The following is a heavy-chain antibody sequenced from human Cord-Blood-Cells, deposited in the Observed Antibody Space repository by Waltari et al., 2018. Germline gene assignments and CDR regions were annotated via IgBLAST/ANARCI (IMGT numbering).Heavy chain of an antibody. CDR2: INPNSGGT. J-gene: IGHJ5*02. Sequence: QVQLVQSGAEVKKPGASVKVSCKASGYTFTGYYMHWVRQAPGQGLEWMGWINPNSGGTNDAQKFQGGVTMTRNTSISTAYMELSRLRSDDTAVYYCASLYSGSYRNWFDPWGQGTLVTVSS. CDR3: ASLYSGSYRNWFDP. V-gene: IGHV1-2*02. CDR1: GYTFTGYY. D-gene: IGHD1-26*01.